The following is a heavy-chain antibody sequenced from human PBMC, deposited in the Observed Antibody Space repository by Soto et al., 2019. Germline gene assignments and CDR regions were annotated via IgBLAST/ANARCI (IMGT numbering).Heavy chain of an antibody. J-gene: IGHJ4*02. Sequence: GGSLRLSCAASGFTFSSYAMHWVRQAPGKGLEWVAVISYDGSNKYYADSVKGRFTISRGNSKNTLYLQMNSLRAEDTAVYYCARDHYDFWSGYSYWGQGTLVTVS. CDR3: ARDHYDFWSGYSY. V-gene: IGHV3-30-3*01. CDR2: ISYDGSNK. D-gene: IGHD3-3*01. CDR1: GFTFSSYA.